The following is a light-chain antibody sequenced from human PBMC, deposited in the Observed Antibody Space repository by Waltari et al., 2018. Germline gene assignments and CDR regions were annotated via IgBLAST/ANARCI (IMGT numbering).Light chain of an antibody. CDR3: QTGGHGTWV. J-gene: IGLJ3*02. Sequence: QLVLTQSPSASASLGASVKLTCTLDSGHSSHIVAWPQQQPEEGPRYLMKINSDGSHSKGDEIPDRFSGSSSGAERYLTISSVQSEDEADYYCQTGGHGTWVFGGGTKLTVL. V-gene: IGLV4-69*01. CDR2: INSDGSH. CDR1: SGHSSHI.